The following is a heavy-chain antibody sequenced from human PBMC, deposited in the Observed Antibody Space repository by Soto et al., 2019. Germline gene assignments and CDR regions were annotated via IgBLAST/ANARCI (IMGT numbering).Heavy chain of an antibody. Sequence: QTGSVACAICGDSVSSKSAACNWIRQSPSRGLEWLGRTYYRSKWYNEYAVSVKSRITINPDTSKNQFSLQLNSVTPEDTAVYYCARTTSVFDYWGQGTQVTRLL. CDR2: TYYRSKWYN. CDR3: ARTTSVFDY. CDR1: GDSVSSKSAA. D-gene: IGHD1-1*01. J-gene: IGHJ4*02. V-gene: IGHV6-1*01.